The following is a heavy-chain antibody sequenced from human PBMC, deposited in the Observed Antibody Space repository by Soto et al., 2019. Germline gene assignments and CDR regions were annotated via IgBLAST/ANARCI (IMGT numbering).Heavy chain of an antibody. CDR1: GFTFSDYY. Sequence: PGGSLRLSCAASGFTFSDYYMSWIRQAPGKGLEWVSYISSSGSTIYYADSVKGRFTISRDDAKNSLYLQMNSLRAEDTAVYYCARDSYDYNWGSYRYWAFDIWGQGTMVTVSS. J-gene: IGHJ3*02. D-gene: IGHD3-16*02. CDR2: ISSSGSTI. CDR3: ARDSYDYNWGSYRYWAFDI. V-gene: IGHV3-11*01.